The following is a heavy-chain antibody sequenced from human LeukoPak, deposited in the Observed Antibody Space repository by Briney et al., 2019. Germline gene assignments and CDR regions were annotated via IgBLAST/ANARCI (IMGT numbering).Heavy chain of an antibody. CDR1: GVSISSSEW. Sequence: SETLSLTCAVSGVSISSSEWWIWVRQPPGQGLEWIGEIHRDGRTRYNPSLKSRVTMSVDTSKNQFTLRLSSVTAVDTAVYFCARSSGSYFGLDYWGQGTLVTVSS. V-gene: IGHV4-4*02. D-gene: IGHD1-26*01. J-gene: IGHJ4*02. CDR3: ARSSGSYFGLDY. CDR2: IHRDGRT.